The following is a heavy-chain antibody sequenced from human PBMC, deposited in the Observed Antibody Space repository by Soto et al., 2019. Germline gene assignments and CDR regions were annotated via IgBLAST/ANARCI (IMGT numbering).Heavy chain of an antibody. Sequence: QVQLQQWGAGLVKPSETLSLSCAVYGQSFSGHSWAWIRQPPGKGLEWIGEINESGSTYYNPSLKSPVTIPTDTAKNQFSLKLSSVSAADTAAYFCARGSGIVALPGELEDVKYDYWGQGTLVNVSS. V-gene: IGHV4-34*01. D-gene: IGHD1-1*01. CDR3: ARGSGIVALPGELEDVKYDY. J-gene: IGHJ4*02. CDR2: INESGST. CDR1: GQSFSGHS.